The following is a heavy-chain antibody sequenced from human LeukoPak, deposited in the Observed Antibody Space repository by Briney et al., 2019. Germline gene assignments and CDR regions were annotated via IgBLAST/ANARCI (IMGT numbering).Heavy chain of an antibody. J-gene: IGHJ6*03. Sequence: PGGSLRLSCAASGFTVSSNYMSWVRQASGKGLEWVSVIYSGGSTYYADSVKGRFTISRDNSKNTLYLQMNSLRAEDTAVYYCARSNYYYYYMDVWGKGTTVTISS. V-gene: IGHV3-53*01. CDR2: IYSGGST. CDR1: GFTVSSNY. CDR3: ARSNYYYYYMDV.